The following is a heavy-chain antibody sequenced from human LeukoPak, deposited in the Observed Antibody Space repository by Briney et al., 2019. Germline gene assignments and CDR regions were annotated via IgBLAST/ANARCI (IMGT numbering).Heavy chain of an antibody. J-gene: IGHJ6*02. CDR3: ARARMVVVVPAARGGMDV. CDR2: IYSGGST. V-gene: IGHV3-66*01. Sequence: GGSLRLSCAASGFTVSSNYMSWVRQAPGKGLEWVSVIYSGGSTYYADSVKGRFTISRDNSKNTLYLQMNSLRAEDTAVYYCARARMVVVVPAARGGMDVWGQGTTVTVSS. D-gene: IGHD2-2*01. CDR1: GFTVSSNY.